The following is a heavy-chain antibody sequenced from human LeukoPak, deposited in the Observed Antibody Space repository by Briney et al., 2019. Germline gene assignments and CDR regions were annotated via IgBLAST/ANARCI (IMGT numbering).Heavy chain of an antibody. V-gene: IGHV5-51*01. CDR1: GYSFTNYW. D-gene: IGHD2/OR15-2a*01. Sequence: GEPLKISCKGSGYSFTNYWIGWVRQMPGKGLEWMGIIYPGDSDTRYSPSFQGQATISADKSISTVYLQWSSLKASDTAMYYCARFAYGNGNFPGHYWGQGTLVTVSS. J-gene: IGHJ4*02. CDR2: IYPGDSDT. CDR3: ARFAYGNGNFPGHY.